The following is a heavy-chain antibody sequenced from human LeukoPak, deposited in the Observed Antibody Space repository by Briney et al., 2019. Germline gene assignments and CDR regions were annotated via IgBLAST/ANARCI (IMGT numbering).Heavy chain of an antibody. J-gene: IGHJ5*02. Sequence: ASVKVSCKASGYTFTSYGISWVRQAPGQGLEWMGWISAYNGNTSYAQKLQGRVTMTTDTSTSTAYMELRSLRSDDTAVYYCARTRGVSSGYFNWFDPWGQGTLVTVSS. CDR3: ARTRGVSSGYFNWFDP. V-gene: IGHV1-18*01. D-gene: IGHD6-19*01. CDR1: GYTFTSYG. CDR2: ISAYNGNT.